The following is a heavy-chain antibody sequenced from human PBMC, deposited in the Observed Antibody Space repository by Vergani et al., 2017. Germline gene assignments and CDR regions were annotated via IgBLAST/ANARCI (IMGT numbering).Heavy chain of an antibody. Sequence: VQLLESGGGLVQPGGFLRLSCAASGFTFSSYAMHWVRQAPGKGLEWVAVISYDGSNKYYADSVKGRFTISRDNSKNTLYLQMNSLRAEDTAVYYCARDLGLYWQLAAYYFDYWGQGTLVTVSS. CDR3: ARDLGLYWQLAAYYFDY. CDR2: ISYDGSNK. CDR1: GFTFSSYA. J-gene: IGHJ4*02. D-gene: IGHD6-6*01. V-gene: IGHV3-30-3*01.